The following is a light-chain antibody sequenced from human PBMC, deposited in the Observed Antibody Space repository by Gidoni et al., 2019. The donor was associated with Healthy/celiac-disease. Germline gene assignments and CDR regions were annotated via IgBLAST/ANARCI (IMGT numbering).Light chain of an antibody. V-gene: IGLV1-40*01. CDR2: GNN. CDR1: SSNIGAYYD. J-gene: IGLJ2*01. Sequence: QSVLTQPPSVSGAPGQRVTLSCTGSSSNIGAYYDVHWYQQLPGTAPKLLIYGNNNRPSGVPDRFSGSKSGTSASLAITGLQAEDEADYYCQSYDNSLSGLEVFGGGTKLTVL. CDR3: QSYDNSLSGLEV.